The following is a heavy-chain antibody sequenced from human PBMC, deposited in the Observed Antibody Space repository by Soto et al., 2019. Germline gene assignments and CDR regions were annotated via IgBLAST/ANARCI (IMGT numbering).Heavy chain of an antibody. CDR3: ARDRTAVTRNGRPVDY. CDR2: ISYDGSNK. V-gene: IGHV3-30-3*01. Sequence: GGSLRLSCAASQFTFRSYAMHWVRQAPGKGLEWVAVISYDGSNKDYADSVKGRFTISRDNSKNTLYLQMNSLRPEDTAVYYCARDRTAVTRNGRPVDYWGQGTLVT. J-gene: IGHJ4*02. CDR1: QFTFRSYA. D-gene: IGHD4-17*01.